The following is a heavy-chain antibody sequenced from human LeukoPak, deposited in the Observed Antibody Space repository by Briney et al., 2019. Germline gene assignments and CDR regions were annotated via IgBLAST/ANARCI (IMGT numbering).Heavy chain of an antibody. CDR1: GFTFGSYW. CDR3: ARGTAATAGIDY. Sequence: GGSLRLSCAAPGFTFGSYWMHWVRQAPGKGLVWVSHINTDGSSPTYGDSAKGRFTVSRDNARNTLFLQMNSLRVDDTAVYYCARGTAATAGIDYWGQGTLVTVSS. J-gene: IGHJ4*02. V-gene: IGHV3-74*01. CDR2: INTDGSSP. D-gene: IGHD6-13*01.